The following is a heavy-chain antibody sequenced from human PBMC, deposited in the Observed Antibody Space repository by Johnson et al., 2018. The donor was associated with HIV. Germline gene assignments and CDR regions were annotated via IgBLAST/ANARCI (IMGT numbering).Heavy chain of an antibody. Sequence: VQLVESGGGLVQPGRSLRLSCTASGFTFGDYAMSWFRQAPGRGLEWVGFIRSKAYGGTQEYAASVKGRFTISRDDSKKSLYLQMNSLNTDDTAVYYCTSDRYGVGVSWGQGTMVTVSS. CDR3: TSDRYGVGVS. D-gene: IGHD4-17*01. V-gene: IGHV3-49*03. CDR1: GFTFGDYA. J-gene: IGHJ3*01. CDR2: IRSKAYGGTQ.